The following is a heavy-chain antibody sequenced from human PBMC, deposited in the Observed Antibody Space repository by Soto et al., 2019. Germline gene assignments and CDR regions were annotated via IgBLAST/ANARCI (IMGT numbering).Heavy chain of an antibody. V-gene: IGHV3-23*01. Sequence: EVQLLESGGGLVQPGGSLRLSCAASGFTFSSYAMSWVRQAPGKGLEWVSAISGSGGSTYYADSVKGRFTISRDNSKNALYLQMNSLRAEDTAVYYCAKDRRIAVAGTPWFDPWGQGTLLTVSS. CDR2: ISGSGGST. CDR3: AKDRRIAVAGTPWFDP. J-gene: IGHJ5*02. CDR1: GFTFSSYA. D-gene: IGHD6-19*01.